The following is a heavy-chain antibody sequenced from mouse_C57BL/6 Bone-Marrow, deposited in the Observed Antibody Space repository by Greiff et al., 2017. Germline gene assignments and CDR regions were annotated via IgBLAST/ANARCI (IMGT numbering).Heavy chain of an antibody. J-gene: IGHJ2*01. CDR2: ISPGDGDT. CDR1: GYAFSSSW. V-gene: IGHV1-82*01. Sequence: QVQLQQSGPELVKPGASVKISCKASGYAFSSSWMNWVKQRPGKGLEWIGRISPGDGDTNYTGKFKGKATMTADKSSSTAYMQLSSLTSEDSAVYFCATRVRLLPYFDYWGQGTTLTVSS. CDR3: ATRVRLLPYFDY. D-gene: IGHD1-1*01.